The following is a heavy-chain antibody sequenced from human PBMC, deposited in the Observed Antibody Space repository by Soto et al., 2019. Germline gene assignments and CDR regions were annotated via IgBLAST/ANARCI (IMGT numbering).Heavy chain of an antibody. CDR2: IYHSGST. V-gene: IGHV4-4*03. J-gene: IGHJ4*02. CDR3: ARVVGYSSSWYHGPRAYDPQ. CDR1: GISVSRDYA. Sequence: PATTSLTRSASGISVSRDYAFSGCVPRPTKGLEWIGEIYHSGSTNYNPSLKSRVTISVDKSKNQFSLKLSSVTAADTAVYYCARVVGYSSSWYHGPRAYDPQWGRAT. D-gene: IGHD6-13*01.